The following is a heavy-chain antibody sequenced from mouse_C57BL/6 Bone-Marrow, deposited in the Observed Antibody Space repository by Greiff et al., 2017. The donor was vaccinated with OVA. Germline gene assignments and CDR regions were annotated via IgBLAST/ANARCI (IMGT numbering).Heavy chain of an antibody. CDR2: IRLKSDNYAT. V-gene: IGHV6-3*01. Sequence: EVQVVESGGGLVQPGGYMKLSCVASGFTFSNYWMNWVRQSPEKGLEWVAQIRLKSDNYATHYAESVKGRFTISRDDSKSSVYLQMNNLRAEDTGIYYCTRRTAQAPYYFDYWGQGTTLTVSS. CDR1: GFTFSNYW. D-gene: IGHD3-2*02. CDR3: TRRTAQAPYYFDY. J-gene: IGHJ2*01.